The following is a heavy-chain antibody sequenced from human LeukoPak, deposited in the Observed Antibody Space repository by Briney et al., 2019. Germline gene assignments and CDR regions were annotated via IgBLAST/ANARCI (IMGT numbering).Heavy chain of an antibody. CDR1: GFTFSNYG. D-gene: IGHD1-1*01. J-gene: IGHJ6*02. V-gene: IGHV3-30*18. CDR3: AKLRELVTYYYYYGLDV. CDR2: ISDDGVNK. Sequence: GGSLRLSCAASGFTFSNYGMHWVRQAPGKGLEWVALISDDGVNKYYADSVKGRFTISRDNSKNTLYLRMNSLRVEDTALYYCAKLRELVTYYYYYGLDVWGQGTTVTVSS.